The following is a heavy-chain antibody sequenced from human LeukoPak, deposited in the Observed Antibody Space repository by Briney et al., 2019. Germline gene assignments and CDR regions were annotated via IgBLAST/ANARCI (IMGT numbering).Heavy chain of an antibody. CDR3: ARIYCSSTSCPSSWFDP. D-gene: IGHD2-2*01. CDR1: GGSISSSSYY. J-gene: IGHJ5*02. V-gene: IGHV4-39*01. CDR2: IYYSGST. Sequence: SETLSLTCTVSGGSISSSSYYWGWIRQPPGKGLEWIGSIYYSGSTYYNPSLKSRVTISVDTSKNQFSLKLSSVTAADTAVYYCARIYCSSTSCPSSWFDPWGQGTLVTVSS.